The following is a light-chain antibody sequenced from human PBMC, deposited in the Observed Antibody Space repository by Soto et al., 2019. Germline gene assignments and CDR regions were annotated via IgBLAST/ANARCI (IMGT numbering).Light chain of an antibody. CDR2: EVN. V-gene: IGLV2-18*02. CDR1: SSDIGTYNL. Sequence: QSALTQPASVSGSPGQSITISCTGTSSDIGTYNLVSWYQQPPGTAPQLIIYEVNHPPSGVPDRFSGNKSGNTASLTISGLHAEDADDYYCNSVTSRSADVFGTGTKLTVL. J-gene: IGLJ1*01. CDR3: NSVTSRSADV.